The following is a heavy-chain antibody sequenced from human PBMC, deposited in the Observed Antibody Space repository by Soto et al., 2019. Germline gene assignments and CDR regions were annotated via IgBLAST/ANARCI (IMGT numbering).Heavy chain of an antibody. CDR1: GDSVSSNSAA. D-gene: IGHD3-10*01. Sequence: PSQTLSLTCAISGDSVSSNSAAWNWIRQSPSRGLEWLGRTYYRSKWYNDYAVSVKSRITINPDTSKNQFSLQLNSVTPEDTAVYYCARERAVRGVITGLYYYYYYMDVWGKGTTVTVSS. V-gene: IGHV6-1*01. CDR2: TYYRSKWYN. J-gene: IGHJ6*03. CDR3: ARERAVRGVITGLYYYYYYMDV.